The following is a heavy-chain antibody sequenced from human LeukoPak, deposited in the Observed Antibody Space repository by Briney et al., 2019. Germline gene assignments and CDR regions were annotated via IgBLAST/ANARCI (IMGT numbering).Heavy chain of an antibody. CDR1: GFTFDDYG. D-gene: IGHD3-10*01. Sequence: GGSLRLSCAASGFTFDDYGMSWVRQAPGKGLEWVSGINWNGGSTGYADSVKGRFTISRGNAKNSLYLQMNSLRAEDTALYYCARDRGENFITMVRGVIITLDYWGQGTLVTVSS. CDR2: INWNGGST. J-gene: IGHJ4*02. V-gene: IGHV3-20*04. CDR3: ARDRGENFITMVRGVIITLDY.